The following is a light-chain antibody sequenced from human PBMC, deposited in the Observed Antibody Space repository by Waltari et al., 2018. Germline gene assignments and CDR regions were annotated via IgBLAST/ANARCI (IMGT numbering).Light chain of an antibody. CDR2: KNN. V-gene: IGLV1-44*01. Sequence: QSVLTQSPSASGTPGQRVPISCSGSSSNIGRNTVHWYQKIPGKAPKLLFFKNNDRPSGVPDRFSGSKSGTSASLAISGLQSEDEGDYYCAAWDDSVSTVLFGGGTKLTVL. CDR3: AAWDDSVSTVL. CDR1: SSNIGRNT. J-gene: IGLJ3*02.